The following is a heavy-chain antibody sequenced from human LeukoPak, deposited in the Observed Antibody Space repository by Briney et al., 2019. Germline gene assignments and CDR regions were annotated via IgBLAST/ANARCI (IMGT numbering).Heavy chain of an antibody. Sequence: TSETLSLTCAVYGGSFSGYYWSWIRQPPGKGLEWIGEINHSGSTNYNPSLKSRVTISVDTSKNQFSLKLSSVTAADTAVYYCARGGRDWYFDLWGRGTLVTVSS. CDR3: ARGGRDWYFDL. CDR2: INHSGST. V-gene: IGHV4-34*01. CDR1: GGSFSGYY. J-gene: IGHJ2*01.